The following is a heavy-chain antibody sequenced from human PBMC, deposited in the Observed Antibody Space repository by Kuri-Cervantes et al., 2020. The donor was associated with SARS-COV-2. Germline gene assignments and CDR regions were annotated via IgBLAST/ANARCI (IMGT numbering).Heavy chain of an antibody. V-gene: IGHV4-34*01. Sequence: ESLKISCAVYGGSFSGYYWSWIRQPPGKGLEWIGEINHNGSTNYNPSLKSRVTISVDTSKNQFSLKLSSVTAADTAVYYCARHRWFDPWGQGTLVTVSS. CDR2: INHNGST. J-gene: IGHJ5*02. CDR1: GGSFSGYY. D-gene: IGHD1-14*01. CDR3: ARHRWFDP.